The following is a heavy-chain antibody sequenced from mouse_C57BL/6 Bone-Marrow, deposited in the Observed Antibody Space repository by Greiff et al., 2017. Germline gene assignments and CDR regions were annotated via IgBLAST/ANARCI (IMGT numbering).Heavy chain of an antibody. Sequence: EVQLVESGGGLVKPGGSLKLSCAASGFTFSSYAMSWVRQTPEKRLEWVATISDGGSYTYYPDNVKGRFTISRDNAKNNLYLQMSHLKSEDTAMYYCARERLDYFAYWGQGTTLTVSS. J-gene: IGHJ2*01. D-gene: IGHD2-4*01. CDR3: ARERLDYFAY. V-gene: IGHV5-4*01. CDR1: GFTFSSYA. CDR2: ISDGGSYT.